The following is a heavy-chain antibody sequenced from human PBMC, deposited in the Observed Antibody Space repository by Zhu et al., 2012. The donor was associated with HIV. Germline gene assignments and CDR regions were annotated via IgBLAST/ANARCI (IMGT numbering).Heavy chain of an antibody. Sequence: QVQLQESGPGLVKPSETLSLTCTVSGGSFSSSNYYWGWIRRSPGKGLEWIATISYSGSTYYNPSLKSRVTLSVDTSKNQFSLKLTSVTAADTAMYYCARLFPTDMVYYFDYWGQGTLVTVSS. CDR3: ARLFPTDMVYYFDY. J-gene: IGHJ4*02. CDR1: GGSFSSSNYY. CDR2: ISYSGST. D-gene: IGHD5-18*01. V-gene: IGHV4-39*07.